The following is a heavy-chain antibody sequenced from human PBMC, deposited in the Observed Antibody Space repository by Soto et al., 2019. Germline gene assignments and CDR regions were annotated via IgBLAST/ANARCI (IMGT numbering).Heavy chain of an antibody. CDR3: AIDPAIESPPDY. CDR1: GFTFNDDY. D-gene: IGHD2-21*01. CDR2: ISSTGSYT. J-gene: IGHJ4*02. Sequence: QVQLVESGGGLVKPGGSQRLSCAASGFTFNDDYMTWIRQAPGTGLEWVSYISSTGSYTKYADSVKGRFTISRDNAKNSLYLQMYSLRDEDPAIYYCAIDPAIESPPDYWGRGTQVTVSS. V-gene: IGHV3-11*05.